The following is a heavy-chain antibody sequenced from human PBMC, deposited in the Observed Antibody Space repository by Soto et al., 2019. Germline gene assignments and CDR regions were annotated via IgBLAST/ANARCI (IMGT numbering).Heavy chain of an antibody. D-gene: IGHD2-8*01. CDR1: GFTFSIYE. CDR2: ISGSSDTR. V-gene: IGHV3-48*03. J-gene: IGHJ4*02. CDR3: ARATGYTNYGLDY. Sequence: GGSLRLSCAASGFTFSIYEMHWVREAPGKGLEWVSYISGSSDTRYIADSVKGRFTISRDNAKNSLYLQMNSLRAEDTAVYYCARATGYTNYGLDYWGEGALVTVSS.